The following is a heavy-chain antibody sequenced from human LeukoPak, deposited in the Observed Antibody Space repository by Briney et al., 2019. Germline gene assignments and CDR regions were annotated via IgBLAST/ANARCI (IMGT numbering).Heavy chain of an antibody. Sequence: LRLSCAASGFTFSDYYMNWIRQPPGKGLEWIGEINHSGSTNYNPSLKSRVTISVDTSKNQFSLKLSSVTAADTAVYYCARGLYCSSTSCYTGRVYFDYWGQGTLVTVSS. D-gene: IGHD2-2*02. CDR1: GFTFSDYY. J-gene: IGHJ4*02. CDR2: INHSGST. V-gene: IGHV4-34*01. CDR3: ARGLYCSSTSCYTGRVYFDY.